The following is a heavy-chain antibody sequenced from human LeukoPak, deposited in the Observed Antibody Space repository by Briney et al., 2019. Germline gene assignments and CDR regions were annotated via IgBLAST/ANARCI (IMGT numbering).Heavy chain of an antibody. CDR3: ARGRPTPVLSDI. V-gene: IGHV1-8*01. D-gene: IGHD4/OR15-4a*01. Sequence: ASVKVSCKASGYTFTSYDINWVRQATGRGLEWMGWMNPNSGNTGYAQKFQGRVTMTRNTSISTAYMELSSLRSEDTAVYYCARGRPTPVLSDIWGQGTMVTVSS. CDR2: MNPNSGNT. CDR1: GYTFTSYD. J-gene: IGHJ3*02.